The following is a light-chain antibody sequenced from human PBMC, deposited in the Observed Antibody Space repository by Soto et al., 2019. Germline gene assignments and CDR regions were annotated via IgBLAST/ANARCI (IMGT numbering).Light chain of an antibody. Sequence: EIVLTQSPATLSLSPGERATLSCRASQSVSSYLAWYQQKSGQAPRLLIFDASNRATGIPARFSGSGSGTDFTLTISGLESEDFAVYYCQQRSNWPPTFGGGTKVEIK. CDR2: DAS. V-gene: IGKV3-11*01. J-gene: IGKJ4*01. CDR1: QSVSSY. CDR3: QQRSNWPPT.